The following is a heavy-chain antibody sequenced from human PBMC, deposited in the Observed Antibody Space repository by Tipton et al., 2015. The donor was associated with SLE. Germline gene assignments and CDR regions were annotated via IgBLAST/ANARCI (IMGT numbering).Heavy chain of an antibody. CDR3: VKDAIGEGGTGAD. J-gene: IGHJ4*02. CDR2: INRNSDDI. CDR1: GSTFHEYA. D-gene: IGHD2-15*01. V-gene: IGHV3-9*01. Sequence: QLVQSGGGLVPPGRSLRLSCSASGSTFHEYAMHWVRQVPGKGLEWLSGINRNSDDIGYADSVKGRFTISRDNAKNSLYLQMSSLRADDTALYYCVKDAIGEGGTGADWGQGTLVTVSS.